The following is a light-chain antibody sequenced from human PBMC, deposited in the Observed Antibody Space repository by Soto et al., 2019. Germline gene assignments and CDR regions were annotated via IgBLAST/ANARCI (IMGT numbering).Light chain of an antibody. CDR2: GAS. Sequence: IVLTQSPGTLSLSPGERATLSCRASQTVSSNFLAWYQEKPGQGPRLLIYGASTRATGIPDRFSGSGSGTDFTLTISRLDPQDFAVYYCRQYGRSLGFAVGRGTKVEIK. CDR3: RQYGRSLGFA. CDR1: QTVSSNF. J-gene: IGKJ4*01. V-gene: IGKV3-20*01.